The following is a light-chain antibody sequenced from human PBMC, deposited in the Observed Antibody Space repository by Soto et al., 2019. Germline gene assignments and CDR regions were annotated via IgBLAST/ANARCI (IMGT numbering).Light chain of an antibody. Sequence: EIVLTQSPATLSLSPGERATLSCRASQSVSSYLAWYQQKPGQPPRLLIYDASNRATGIPARFRGSGYGTDFTLPISSLEPEDFAVYYCQQRSNWPYTFGQGAKLEIK. CDR2: DAS. V-gene: IGKV3-11*01. CDR1: QSVSSY. J-gene: IGKJ2*01. CDR3: QQRSNWPYT.